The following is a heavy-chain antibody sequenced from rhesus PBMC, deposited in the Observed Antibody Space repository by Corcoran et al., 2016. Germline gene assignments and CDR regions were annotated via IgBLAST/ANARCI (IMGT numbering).Heavy chain of an antibody. CDR3: ATFTTTVMGFDY. V-gene: IGHV4-122*02. CDR1: SASITSAYSY. Sequence: QVQLQESGPGLVKPSETLSLTCAVSSASITSAYSYWTWIRQPPGKGLEWIGYINFSGNTNYNPPPRSRVAISRDTSKNQFSLKLNSVTAADTAVYYCATFTTTVMGFDYWGQGVLVTVSS. D-gene: IGHD2-27*01. J-gene: IGHJ4*01. CDR2: INFSGNT.